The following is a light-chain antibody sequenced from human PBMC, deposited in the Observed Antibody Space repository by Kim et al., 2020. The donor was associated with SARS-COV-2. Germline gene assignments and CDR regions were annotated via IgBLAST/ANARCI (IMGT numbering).Light chain of an antibody. Sequence: PGQSVTISCTGTSSDVGGYNYVSWYQQHPGKAPKLIISEVFNRPSGVPDHFSGSKSDNTATLTVSGLQAEDEADYYCSSYAGGNFVFGSGTKVTVL. CDR3: SSYAGGNFV. J-gene: IGLJ1*01. CDR1: SSDVGGYNY. CDR2: EVF. V-gene: IGLV2-8*01.